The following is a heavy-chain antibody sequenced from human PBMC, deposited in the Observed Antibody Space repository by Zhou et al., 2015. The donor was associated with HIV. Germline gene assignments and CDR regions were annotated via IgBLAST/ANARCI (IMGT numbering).Heavy chain of an antibody. D-gene: IGHD3-3*02. V-gene: IGHV1-69*01. CDR3: AREYRNFGYYYYYYMDV. CDR1: GGTFSSYA. Sequence: QVQLVQSGAEVKKPGSSVKVSCKASGGTFSSYAISWVRQAPGQGLEWMGGIIPIFGTANYAQKFQGRVTITADESTSTAYMELSSLRSEDTAVYYCAREYRNFGYYYYYYMDVWGKGTTVTVSS. CDR2: IIPIFGTA. J-gene: IGHJ6*03.